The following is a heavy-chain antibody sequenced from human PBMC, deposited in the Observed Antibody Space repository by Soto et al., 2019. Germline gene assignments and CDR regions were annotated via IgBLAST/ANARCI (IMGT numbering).Heavy chain of an antibody. CDR2: IYHSGST. J-gene: IGHJ4*02. CDR1: GGSISSGGYS. CDR3: ARVSGSRPITYYFDY. V-gene: IGHV4-30-2*01. D-gene: IGHD3-16*01. Sequence: SETLSLTCAVSGGSISSGGYSWSWIRQPPGKGLEWIGYIYHSGSTYYNPSLKSRVTISVDRSKNQFSLKLSSVTAADTAVYYCARVSGSRPITYYFDYWGQGTLVTVSS.